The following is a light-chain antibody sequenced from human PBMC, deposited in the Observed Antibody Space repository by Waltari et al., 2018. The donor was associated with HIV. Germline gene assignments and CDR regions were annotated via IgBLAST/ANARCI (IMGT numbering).Light chain of an antibody. J-gene: IGLJ3*02. Sequence: QSALTQPRSVSGSPGQSVPISCTGTSSDVGGYNYVSWYQQHPGKAPKLMIYYVTKRPSGVPDRFSGSKSGNTASLTISGLQAEDEADYFCCSYAGGYTLVFGGGTKLTVL. CDR2: YVT. CDR3: CSYAGGYTLV. V-gene: IGLV2-11*01. CDR1: SSDVGGYNY.